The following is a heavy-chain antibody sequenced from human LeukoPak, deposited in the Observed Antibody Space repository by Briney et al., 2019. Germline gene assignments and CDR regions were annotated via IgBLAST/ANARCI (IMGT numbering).Heavy chain of an antibody. Sequence: SETLSLTCTVSGGSISSYYWSWIRQPAGKGLEWIGRIYYSGSTNYNPSLKSQVTISVDTSKNQSSLKLSSVTAADTAVYYCARSIAAAGRNAPPKWWFDPWGQGTLVTVSS. D-gene: IGHD6-13*01. CDR2: IYYSGST. V-gene: IGHV4-4*07. CDR1: GGSISSYY. CDR3: ARSIAAAGRNAPPKWWFDP. J-gene: IGHJ5*02.